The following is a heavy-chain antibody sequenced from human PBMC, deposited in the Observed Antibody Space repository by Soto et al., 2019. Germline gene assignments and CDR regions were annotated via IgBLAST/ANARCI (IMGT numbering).Heavy chain of an antibody. D-gene: IGHD3-22*01. CDR2: IYPGDSDT. CDR1: GYSFTSYW. J-gene: IGHJ3*02. Sequence: GESLKLSCKGSGYSFTSYWIGWVRQMPGKGLEWMGIIYPGDSDTRYSPSFQGQVTIPADKSISTAYLQWSSLKASDTAMYYCARQYYDDSSGYEVAFDIWGQGTMVTVSS. CDR3: ARQYYDDSSGYEVAFDI. V-gene: IGHV5-51*01.